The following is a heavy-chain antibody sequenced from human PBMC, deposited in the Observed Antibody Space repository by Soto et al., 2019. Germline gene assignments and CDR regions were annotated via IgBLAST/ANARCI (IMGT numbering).Heavy chain of an antibody. Sequence: ASVKVSCKASGYTFTSYAMHWVRQAPGQRLEWMGWINAGNGNTKYSQKFQGRVTITRDTSASTAYMELSSLRSEDTAVYYCARVAVAGTRFDYWGQGTLVTVSS. CDR1: GYTFTSYA. D-gene: IGHD6-19*01. V-gene: IGHV1-3*01. CDR2: INAGNGNT. CDR3: ARVAVAGTRFDY. J-gene: IGHJ4*02.